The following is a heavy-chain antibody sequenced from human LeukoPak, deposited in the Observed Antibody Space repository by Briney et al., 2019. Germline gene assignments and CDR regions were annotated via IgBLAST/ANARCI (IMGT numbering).Heavy chain of an antibody. CDR1: GFTFSSYG. CDR3: ARDHYYGSGSYYPGDYGMDV. V-gene: IGHV3-33*01. Sequence: GGSLRLSCAASGFTFSSYGMHWVRQAPGKGLEWVAVIWYDGSSKYYADSVKGRFTISRDNSKNTLYLQMNSLRAEDTAVYYCARDHYYGSGSYYPGDYGMDVWGQGTTVTVSS. D-gene: IGHD3-10*01. J-gene: IGHJ6*02. CDR2: IWYDGSSK.